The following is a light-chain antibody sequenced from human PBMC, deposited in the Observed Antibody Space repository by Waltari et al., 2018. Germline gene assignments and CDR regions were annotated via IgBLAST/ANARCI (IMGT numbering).Light chain of an antibody. CDR1: SSDIGDNY. CDR2: GNT. Sequence: QSVLTQPPSASGTPGQRVTISCSGSSSDIGDNYVYWYKQLPGTAPKLLIYGNTQRPSGVPDRFSGSKSGTSASLAISDLRSEDEADYYCAAWDDNLLYVFGMGTKVTVL. CDR3: AAWDDNLLYV. V-gene: IGLV1-47*01. J-gene: IGLJ1*01.